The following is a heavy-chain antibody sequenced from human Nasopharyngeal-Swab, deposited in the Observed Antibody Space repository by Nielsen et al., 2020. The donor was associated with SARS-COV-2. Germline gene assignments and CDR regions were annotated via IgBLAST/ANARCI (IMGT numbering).Heavy chain of an antibody. CDR3: FIGHYMDS. V-gene: IGHV3-7*01. J-gene: IGHJ6*03. CDR2: IKEDGNEQ. CDR1: GFTFSAFW. Sequence: GGSLRLSCAASGFTFSAFWMSWVRQAPGRGLEWVANIKEDGNEQYYADSVKGRFTISRDNGKNSLLLEMNSLRAEDTAIYYCFIGHYMDSWGKGTAVIVSS.